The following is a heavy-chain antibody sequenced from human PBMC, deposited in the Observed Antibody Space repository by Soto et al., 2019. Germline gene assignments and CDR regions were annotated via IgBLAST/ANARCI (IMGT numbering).Heavy chain of an antibody. J-gene: IGHJ4*02. Sequence: SLRLSCVGTGLNFDDFAVHLVRQAPGKGLEWVSGITWNSRVLAYADSVKGRFTISRDNARNSLYLQMDSLRDEDTALYYCAKGRYDFWSPYYFDSWGQGTLVTVSS. D-gene: IGHD3-3*01. CDR3: AKGRYDFWSPYYFDS. CDR2: ITWNSRVL. V-gene: IGHV3-9*01. CDR1: GLNFDDFA.